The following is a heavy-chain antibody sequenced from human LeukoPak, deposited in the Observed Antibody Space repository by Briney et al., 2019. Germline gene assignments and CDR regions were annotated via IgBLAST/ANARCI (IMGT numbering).Heavy chain of an antibody. CDR3: ARSPKPYYYGLYGMDV. CDR2: IGTAGDT. J-gene: IGHJ6*02. CDR1: GFXFSSYD. D-gene: IGHD3-10*01. V-gene: IGHV3-13*04. Sequence: GGSLRLSCAASGFXFSSYDIHWVRQATGKGLEWVSAIGTAGDTYYPGSVKGRFTISRENAKNSLYLQMNSLRAGDTAVYYCARSPKPYYYGLYGMDVWGQGTTVAVSS.